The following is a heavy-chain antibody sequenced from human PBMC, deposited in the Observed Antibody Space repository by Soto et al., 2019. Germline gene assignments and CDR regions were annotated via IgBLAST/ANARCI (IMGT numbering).Heavy chain of an antibody. D-gene: IGHD2-2*01. CDR3: ATQDQLLSYGMDV. CDR2: IIPIFGTA. CDR1: GGTFSSYA. V-gene: IGHV1-69*13. Sequence: SVKVSCKASGGTFSSYAISWVRQAPGQGLEWMGGIIPIFGTANYAQKFQGRVAITADESTSTAYMELSSLRSEDTAVYYCATQDQLLSYGMDVWGQGTTVTVSS. J-gene: IGHJ6*02.